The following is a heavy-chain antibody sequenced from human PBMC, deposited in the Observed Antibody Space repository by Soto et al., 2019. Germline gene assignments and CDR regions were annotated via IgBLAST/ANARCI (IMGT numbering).Heavy chain of an antibody. Sequence: LSLTCTVSGGSISSGGYYWTWILQHPGKGLEWIGYIYYSGSTYYNPSHKSRVSISIDRSKDQFSLKLSSVTAADTAVYYCARDGYYESSGYFTDIWGQGALVTVSS. CDR2: IYYSGST. V-gene: IGHV4-31*03. CDR3: ARDGYYESSGYFTDI. J-gene: IGHJ4*02. D-gene: IGHD3-22*01. CDR1: GGSISSGGYY.